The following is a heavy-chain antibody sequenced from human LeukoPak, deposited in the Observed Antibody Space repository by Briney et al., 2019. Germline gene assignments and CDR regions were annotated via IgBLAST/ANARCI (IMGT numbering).Heavy chain of an antibody. CDR1: GFTFSSYG. CDR2: ISGSGGST. CDR3: TTERLYSGYDWGVLDY. J-gene: IGHJ4*02. D-gene: IGHD5-12*01. Sequence: GGSLRLSCAASGFTFSSYGMSWVRQAPGKGLEWVSAISGSGGSTYYADSVKGRFTISRDNSKNTLYLQMNSLRAEDTAVYYCTTERLYSGYDWGVLDYWGQGTLVTVSS. V-gene: IGHV3-23*01.